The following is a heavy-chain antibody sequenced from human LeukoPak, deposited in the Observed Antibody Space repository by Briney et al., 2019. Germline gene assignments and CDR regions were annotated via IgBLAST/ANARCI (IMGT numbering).Heavy chain of an antibody. Sequence: PSETLSLTCAVYGGSFSGYYWSWIRQPPGKGLEWIGEINHSGGTNYNPSPKSRVTISVDTSKNQFSLKLSSVTAADTAVYYCARLDSYDFWSGYYHPQYYFDYWGQGTLVTVSS. D-gene: IGHD3-3*01. CDR1: GGSFSGYY. J-gene: IGHJ4*02. CDR3: ARLDSYDFWSGYYHPQYYFDY. CDR2: INHSGGT. V-gene: IGHV4-34*01.